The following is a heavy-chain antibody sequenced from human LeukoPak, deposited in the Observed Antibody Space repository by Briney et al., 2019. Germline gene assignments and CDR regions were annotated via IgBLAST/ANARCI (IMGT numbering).Heavy chain of an antibody. D-gene: IGHD5-18*01. CDR3: AKAAVSYSYGDNYLNY. CDR2: IRYDGSNK. Sequence: PGGSLRLSCAASGFTFSSYGMHWVRQAPGKGLDWVAFIRYDGSNKYYSDSVKGRFTISRDNSKNTLYLQMNSLRAEDTAVYYCAKAAVSYSYGDNYLNYWGQGTLVTVSS. J-gene: IGHJ4*02. CDR1: GFTFSSYG. V-gene: IGHV3-30*02.